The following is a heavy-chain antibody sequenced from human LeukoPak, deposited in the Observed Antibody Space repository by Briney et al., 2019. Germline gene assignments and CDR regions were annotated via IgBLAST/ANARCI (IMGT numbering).Heavy chain of an antibody. D-gene: IGHD4-17*01. CDR3: AGYYGDPKFGPNRGDY. Sequence: SETLSLTCTVSGGSISSYYWSWIRQPPGKGLEWIGYIYYSGSTYYNPSLKSRVTISVDTSKNQFSLKLSSVTAADTAVYYCAGYYGDPKFGPNRGDYWGQGTLVTVSS. J-gene: IGHJ4*02. CDR2: IYYSGST. CDR1: GGSISSYY. V-gene: IGHV4-30-4*01.